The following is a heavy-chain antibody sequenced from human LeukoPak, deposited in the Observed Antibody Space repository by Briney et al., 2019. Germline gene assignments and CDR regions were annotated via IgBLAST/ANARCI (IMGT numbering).Heavy chain of an antibody. V-gene: IGHV1-18*01. J-gene: IGHJ4*02. CDR2: ISAYNAYT. D-gene: IGHD3-22*01. CDR1: GYTFTSYG. CDR3: ARDVLHQIHYDGSAYYPGSSY. Sequence: ASVKVSCKASGYTFTSYGITWVRQAPGQGLEWMGWISAYNAYTYYAQKLQGRVTMTTDTSTSTAYMELRSLRSDDTAVYYCARDVLHQIHYDGSAYYPGSSYWGQGTLVTVSS.